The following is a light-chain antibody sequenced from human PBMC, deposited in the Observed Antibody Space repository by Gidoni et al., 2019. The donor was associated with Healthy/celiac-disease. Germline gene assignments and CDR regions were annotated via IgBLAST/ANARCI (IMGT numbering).Light chain of an antibody. CDR1: QSVSSSY. J-gene: IGKJ4*01. Sequence: EIVLTQSPGTLSLSPGERATLSCRASQSVSSSYVAWYQQKPGQAPRPLIYGASSRATGIPDRFSGSGSGTDFTLTISRLEPEDFAVYYCQQYGSSPRTLTFGGGTKVEIK. CDR2: GAS. V-gene: IGKV3-20*01. CDR3: QQYGSSPRTLT.